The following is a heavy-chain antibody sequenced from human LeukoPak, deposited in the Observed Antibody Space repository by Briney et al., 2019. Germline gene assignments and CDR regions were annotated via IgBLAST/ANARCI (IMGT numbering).Heavy chain of an antibody. J-gene: IGHJ4*02. CDR1: GGSISPYY. D-gene: IGHD3-10*02. V-gene: IGHV4-59*01. Sequence: SETLSLTCTVSGGSISPYYWSWIRQPPGKGLEWLGYIYYSGNTEYKPSLKSRVVMSVDTSKNQFSLRLSSVTAADTAVYYCARSTGSTMFIDYWGQGTLVTVSS. CDR3: ARSTGSTMFIDY. CDR2: IYYSGNT.